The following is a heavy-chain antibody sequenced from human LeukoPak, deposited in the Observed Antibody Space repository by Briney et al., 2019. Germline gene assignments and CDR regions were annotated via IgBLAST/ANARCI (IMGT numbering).Heavy chain of an antibody. D-gene: IGHD3-3*01. V-gene: IGHV4-61*02. Sequence: SETLSLTCTVSGGSISSSSYYWGWIRQPAGKGLEWIGRIYTSGSTNYNPSLKSRVTMSVDTSKNQFSLKLSSVTAADTAVYYCARGEIFGVVTKWGQGTLVTVSS. CDR3: ARGEIFGVVTK. CDR1: GGSISSSSYY. CDR2: IYTSGST. J-gene: IGHJ4*02.